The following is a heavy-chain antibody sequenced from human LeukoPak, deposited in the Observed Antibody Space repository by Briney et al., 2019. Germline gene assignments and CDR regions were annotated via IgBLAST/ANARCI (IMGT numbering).Heavy chain of an antibody. J-gene: IGHJ4*02. CDR2: INHSGST. CDR3: ARVGGYDYVWGSYRPPSNFDY. D-gene: IGHD3-16*02. V-gene: IGHV4-39*07. Sequence: SETLSLTCTVSGGSISSSSYYWGWIRQPPGKGLEWIGEINHSGSTNYNPSLKSRVTISVDTSKNQFSLKLSSVTAADTAVYYCARVGGYDYVWGSYRPPSNFDYWGQGTLVTVSS. CDR1: GGSISSSSYY.